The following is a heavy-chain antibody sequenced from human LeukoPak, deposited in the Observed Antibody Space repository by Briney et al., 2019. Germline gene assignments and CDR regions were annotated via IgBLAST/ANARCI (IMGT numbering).Heavy chain of an antibody. D-gene: IGHD3-3*01. Sequence: PSETLSLTCAVSGYSINSGFYWGWIRQSPGKGLEWLGNIYHSGSTYYNPSLKSRVAISVDTSKNQFSLKLSSVTAADTAVYYCARDLSVTRSPSITIFGVVIGHAFDIWGQGTMVTVSS. CDR1: GYSINSGFY. CDR2: IYHSGST. J-gene: IGHJ3*02. V-gene: IGHV4-38-2*02. CDR3: ARDLSVTRSPSITIFGVVIGHAFDI.